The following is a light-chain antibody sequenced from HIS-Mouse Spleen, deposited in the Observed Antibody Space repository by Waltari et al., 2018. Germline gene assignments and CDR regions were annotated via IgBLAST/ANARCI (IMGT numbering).Light chain of an antibody. Sequence: DIQMSQAPSSRSASVGDRVTIICRASQVIGNYLAWFQQKTGKAPNPLIYAASSLQSGVPSKFSGSVSGTDFTLTISSLQPEDFATYYCQQYNSYPLTFGGGTKVEIK. J-gene: IGKJ4*01. CDR1: QVIGNY. V-gene: IGKV1-16*02. CDR3: QQYNSYPLT. CDR2: AAS.